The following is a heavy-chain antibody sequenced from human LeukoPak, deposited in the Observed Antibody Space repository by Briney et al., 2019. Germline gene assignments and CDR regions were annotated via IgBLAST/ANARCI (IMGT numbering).Heavy chain of an antibody. CDR3: AKGSYYCSSSSCPQYYYYMDV. V-gene: IGHV3-30*15. J-gene: IGHJ6*03. CDR2: INSDGNLKTDGRDT. CDR1: GFTLSNYW. D-gene: IGHD2-2*01. Sequence: GGSLRLSCAASGFTLSNYWMIHWVRQVPGKGLQWVSRINSDGNLKTDGRDTGYADSVKGRFTISTDNSKNTLYLQMSSLRAEDTAVYYCAKGSYYCSSSSCPQYYYYMDVWGKGTTVTVSS.